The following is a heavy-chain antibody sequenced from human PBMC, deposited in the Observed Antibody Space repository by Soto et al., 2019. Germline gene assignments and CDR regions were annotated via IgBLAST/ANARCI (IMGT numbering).Heavy chain of an antibody. V-gene: IGHV4-39*01. D-gene: IGHD1-26*01. Sequence: QLQLQESGPGLVKPSETLSLTCTVSGGSISSSSYYWGWIRQPPGKGLEWIGSIYYSGSTYYNPSLKSRVTISVDTSKNQFSLKLSSVTAADTAVYYCARLRSGSYYTPEYLQHWGQGTLVTVSS. CDR2: IYYSGST. CDR1: GGSISSSSYY. J-gene: IGHJ1*01. CDR3: ARLRSGSYYTPEYLQH.